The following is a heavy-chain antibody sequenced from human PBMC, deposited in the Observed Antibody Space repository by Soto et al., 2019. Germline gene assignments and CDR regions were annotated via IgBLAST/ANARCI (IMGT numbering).Heavy chain of an antibody. CDR3: ARESGLYGDYAYYYYGMDV. D-gene: IGHD4-17*01. Sequence: PAETLSFTCTVSGGSISSYYCSWIRQPPGKGLEWIRRIHTSGTTNYNPSLKSRVTMSVYPSKNQFSLKLSSVTAADTAVYYCARESGLYGDYAYYYYGMDVWGQGTTVTVSS. CDR1: GGSISSYY. J-gene: IGHJ6*02. CDR2: IHTSGTT. V-gene: IGHV4-4*07.